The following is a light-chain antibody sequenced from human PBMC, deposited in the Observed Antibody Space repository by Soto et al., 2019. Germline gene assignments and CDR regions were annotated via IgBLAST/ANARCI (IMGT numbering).Light chain of an antibody. V-gene: IGKV3-20*01. Sequence: EIVLTQSPGTLSLSPGERATLFCRASQSVSSDYLGWYQQKPGQAPRLLIYGVSSRATGIPDRFSGSGSETDFTLTISRLEPEDFTVYYCQQYGISPVTFGQGTKLEI. J-gene: IGKJ2*01. CDR3: QQYGISPVT. CDR1: QSVSSDY. CDR2: GVS.